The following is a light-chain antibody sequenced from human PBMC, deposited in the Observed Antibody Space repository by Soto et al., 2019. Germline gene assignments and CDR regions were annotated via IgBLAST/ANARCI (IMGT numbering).Light chain of an antibody. Sequence: AIQLTQSPSSLYASVGDRVTITCRASQAIRTALGWYQQKPGKVPKLLIYAASTLQSGVPSRFSGSGSGTDFTLTISSLQPEDVATYYCLLDLRYFWEFGQGTKVDI. CDR1: QAIRTA. J-gene: IGKJ1*01. CDR2: AAS. CDR3: LLDLRYFWE. V-gene: IGKV1-6*01.